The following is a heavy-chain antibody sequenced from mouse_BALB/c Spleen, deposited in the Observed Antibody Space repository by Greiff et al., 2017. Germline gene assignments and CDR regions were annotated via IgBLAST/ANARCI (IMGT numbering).Heavy chain of an antibody. CDR3: ASYCSSSFAY. CDR1: GYTFNSYW. D-gene: IGHD1-1*01. CDR2: INPSNGRT. Sequence: GQLQQPGAELVKPGASVKLSCKASGYTFNSYWMHWVKQRPGQGLEWIGEINPSNGRTNYNEKFKSKATLTVDKSSSTAYMQLSSLTSEDSAVYYCASYCSSSFAYWGEGTLVTVSA. J-gene: IGHJ3*01. V-gene: IGHV1S81*02.